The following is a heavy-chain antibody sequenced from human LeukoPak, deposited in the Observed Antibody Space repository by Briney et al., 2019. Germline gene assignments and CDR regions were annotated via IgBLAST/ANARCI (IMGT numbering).Heavy chain of an antibody. V-gene: IGHV3-53*01. Sequence: GGSLRLSCAASGFTVSSNYMSWVRQAPGKGLEWVSVIYSGGSTYYADSVKGRFTISRDNSKNTLYLQMNSLRAEDTAVYYCAKIISDPYYDFWSGYYTDYFDYWGQGTLVTVSS. CDR3: AKIISDPYYDFWSGYYTDYFDY. CDR2: IYSGGST. J-gene: IGHJ4*02. D-gene: IGHD3-3*01. CDR1: GFTVSSNY.